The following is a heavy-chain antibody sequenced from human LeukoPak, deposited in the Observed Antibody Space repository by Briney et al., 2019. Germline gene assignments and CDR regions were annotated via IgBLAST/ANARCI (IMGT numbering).Heavy chain of an antibody. CDR2: ISGSGGST. V-gene: IGHV3-23*01. CDR1: GFTFSSYA. D-gene: IGHD7-27*01. J-gene: IGHJ4*02. CDR3: VRDKLTGASRLDY. Sequence: PGGSLRLSCAASGFTFSSYAMSWVRQAPGTGLEWVSGISGSGGSTYYADSVKGRFTISRDISKNTLYVQMNSLRAEDAAVYYCVRDKLTGASRLDYWGQGTLLTVSS.